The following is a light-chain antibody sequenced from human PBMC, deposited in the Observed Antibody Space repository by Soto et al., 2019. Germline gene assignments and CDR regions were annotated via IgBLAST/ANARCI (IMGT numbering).Light chain of an antibody. CDR1: SNDVGGYNY. CDR2: DLS. V-gene: IGLV2-14*03. Sequence: QSALTQPASVSGSPGQSITISCTGTSNDVGGYNYVSWYQQHPGKAPKLMIYDLSNRPSGVSNRFSGSKSANTASLTISGLQTEDESDYYCSSYTGSSTYVFGTGTKVTVL. J-gene: IGLJ1*01. CDR3: SSYTGSSTYV.